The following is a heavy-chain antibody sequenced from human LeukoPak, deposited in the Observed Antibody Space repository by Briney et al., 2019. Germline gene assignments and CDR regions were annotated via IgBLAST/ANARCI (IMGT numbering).Heavy chain of an antibody. CDR3: ARNYGGNSEFDY. CDR2: ISSNGGST. V-gene: IGHV3-64*01. J-gene: IGHJ4*02. Sequence: GGSLRLSCAASGFTFSSYAMHWVRQAPGKGLEYVSAISSNGGSTYYANSVKGRFTISRDNSKNTLYLQMGSLRAEDMAVYYCARNYGGNSEFDYWGQGTLVTVSS. CDR1: GFTFSSYA. D-gene: IGHD4-23*01.